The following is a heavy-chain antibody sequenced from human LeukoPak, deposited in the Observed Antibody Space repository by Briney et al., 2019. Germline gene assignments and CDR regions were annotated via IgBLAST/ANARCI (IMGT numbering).Heavy chain of an antibody. CDR1: GFTFSSYW. CDR3: ARESKYYYGSGSYSGWFDP. CDR2: IKQDGSEK. J-gene: IGHJ5*02. V-gene: IGHV3-7*01. D-gene: IGHD3-10*01. Sequence: GGSLRLSCAASGFTFSSYWMSWVRQAPGKGLEWVANIKQDGSEKYYVDSVKGRFTISRDNAKNSLYLQMNSLRAEDTAVYYCARESKYYYGSGSYSGWFDPWGQGTLVTVSS.